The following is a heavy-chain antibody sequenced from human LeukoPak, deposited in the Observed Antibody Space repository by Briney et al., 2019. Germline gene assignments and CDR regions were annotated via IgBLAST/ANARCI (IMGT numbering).Heavy chain of an antibody. D-gene: IGHD1-1*01. CDR3: AIWTSVNY. Sequence: PGGSLRLSCAASGFTFNRSWMNWVRQAPGKGLEWVANMDPSGSQKLYVDSVKGRYIISKDNPGASLYLDMHNLRAEDTAIYYCAIWTSVNYWGQGTLVTVSS. V-gene: IGHV3-7*01. CDR1: GFTFNRSW. J-gene: IGHJ4*02. CDR2: MDPSGSQK.